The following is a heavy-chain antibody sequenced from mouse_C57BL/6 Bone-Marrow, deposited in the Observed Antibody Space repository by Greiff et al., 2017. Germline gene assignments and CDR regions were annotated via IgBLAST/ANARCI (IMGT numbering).Heavy chain of an antibody. V-gene: IGHV2-9*01. J-gene: IGHJ1*03. CDR2: IWGGGST. Sequence: QVQLKQSGPGLVAPSQSLSITCTASGFSLTSYGVDWVRQPPGKGLEWLGVIWGGGSTNDYSALMSRLNISKDNSKSKVFFKMNSLQTDDTAMYYCAILTGKAYFDVWGTGTTVTVSS. CDR3: AILTGKAYFDV. CDR1: GFSLTSYG. D-gene: IGHD4-1*01.